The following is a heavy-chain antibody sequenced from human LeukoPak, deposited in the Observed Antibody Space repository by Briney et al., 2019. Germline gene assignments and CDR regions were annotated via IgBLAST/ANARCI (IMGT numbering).Heavy chain of an antibody. D-gene: IGHD6-19*01. CDR1: GGSINSDGYS. CDR3: AREVTVAEFDY. J-gene: IGHJ4*02. CDR2: MYYSGSP. V-gene: IGHV4-61*08. Sequence: SETLSLTCTVSGGSINSDGYSWSWIRQPPGKGLEWIGYMYYSGSPNYNPSLESRVTISIDTSKNQFSLKLTSVTAADTAVYYCAREVTVAEFDYWGQGTLVTVSS.